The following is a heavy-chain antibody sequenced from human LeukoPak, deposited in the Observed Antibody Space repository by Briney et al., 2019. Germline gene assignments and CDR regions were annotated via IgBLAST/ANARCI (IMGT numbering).Heavy chain of an antibody. CDR2: IRYDGSIK. CDR3: AKDAHTTGSRNWFDP. V-gene: IGHV3-30*02. D-gene: IGHD2/OR15-2a*01. J-gene: IGHJ5*01. CDR1: GFTFSSSA. Sequence: GGSLRLSCTASGFTFSSSAMHWVRQAPGKGLEWVAFIRYDGSIKNYADSVKGRFSISRDNSKNTLYLQMNTLRPEDTAIYYCAKDAHTTGSRNWFDPWGQRTPVTVSS.